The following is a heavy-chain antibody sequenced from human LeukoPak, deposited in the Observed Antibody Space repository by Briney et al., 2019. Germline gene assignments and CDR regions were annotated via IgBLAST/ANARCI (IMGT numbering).Heavy chain of an antibody. CDR1: GFTFSSYG. CDR3: AKDPASYYYDSSGYYYGG. D-gene: IGHD3-22*01. V-gene: IGHV3-30*02. Sequence: GGSLRLSCAASGFTFSSYGMHWVRQAPGKGLEWVAFIRYDGSNKYYADSVKGRFTISRDNSKNTLYPQMNSLRAEDTAVYYCAKDPASYYYDSSGYYYGGWGQGTLVTVSS. J-gene: IGHJ4*02. CDR2: IRYDGSNK.